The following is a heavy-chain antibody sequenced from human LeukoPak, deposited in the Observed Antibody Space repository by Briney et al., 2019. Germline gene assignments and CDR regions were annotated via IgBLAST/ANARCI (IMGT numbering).Heavy chain of an antibody. CDR1: GDSVSRSDSY. J-gene: IGHJ1*01. D-gene: IGHD3-22*01. V-gene: IGHV4-39*01. CDR3: ARRRYYDGSGYLE. CDR2: IYYSERT. Sequence: SETLSLTCSVSGDSVSRSDSYWDWIRQPPGKGLEWIGTIYYSERTYYSPSLKSRVTMSVDPSNNQFSLTLRSVTAADTAVYYCARRRYYDGSGYLEWGQGTLLSVSS.